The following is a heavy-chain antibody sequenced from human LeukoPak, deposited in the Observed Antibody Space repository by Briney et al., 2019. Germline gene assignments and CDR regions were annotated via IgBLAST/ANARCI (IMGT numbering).Heavy chain of an antibody. CDR2: IYSGGSA. V-gene: IGHV3-66*01. J-gene: IGHJ4*02. Sequence: GGSLRLSCAASGFTFSSYWMSWVRQAPGKGLEWVSVIYSGGSATYADSVKGRFTISRDNSRNTLYLQMNSLRVEDTAVYYCARDGKDSSGYYFGDYWGQGNLVTVSS. D-gene: IGHD3-22*01. CDR3: ARDGKDSSGYYFGDY. CDR1: GFTFSSYW.